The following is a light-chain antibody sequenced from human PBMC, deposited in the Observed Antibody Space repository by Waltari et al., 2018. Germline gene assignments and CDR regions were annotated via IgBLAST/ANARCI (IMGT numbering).Light chain of an antibody. V-gene: IGKV3-20*01. Sequence: TQSPGTLSLSPGERATLSCRASQSVSSSYLAWYQQKPGQAPRLLIYGASSRATGIPDRFGGSGSGTDFTLTISRLEPEDFAVYYCQQYGSSPRTFGQGTKVEIK. CDR2: GAS. CDR3: QQYGSSPRT. J-gene: IGKJ1*01. CDR1: QSVSSSY.